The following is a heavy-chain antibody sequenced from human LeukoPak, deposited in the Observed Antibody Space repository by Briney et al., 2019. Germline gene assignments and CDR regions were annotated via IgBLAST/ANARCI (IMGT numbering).Heavy chain of an antibody. CDR3: ARTGIAAAGTFDY. CDR1: GGTFSSYA. Sequence: ASVKVSCKASGGTFSSYAISWVRQAPGQGLEWMGGIIPIFGTANYAQKFQGRVTITADESTSTAYMELSSLGSEDTAVYYCARTGIAAAGTFDYWGQGTLVTVSS. V-gene: IGHV1-69*13. D-gene: IGHD6-13*01. CDR2: IIPIFGTA. J-gene: IGHJ4*02.